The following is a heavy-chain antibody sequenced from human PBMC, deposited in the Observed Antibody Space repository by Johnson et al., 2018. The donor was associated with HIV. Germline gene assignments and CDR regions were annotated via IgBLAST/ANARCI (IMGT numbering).Heavy chain of an antibody. V-gene: IGHV3-66*02. Sequence: VQLMESGGGLVQPGGSPRLSCTASGFTVSSDYMSWVRQAPGKGLEWVSIIYNDDNTYYADSVKGRFTISRDNSKNTLYLQMNILRPEDTAVYYCARIPHVYSSGWLHAFDIWGQGTMVTVSS. CDR1: GFTVSSDY. D-gene: IGHD6-19*01. J-gene: IGHJ3*02. CDR2: IYNDDNT. CDR3: ARIPHVYSSGWLHAFDI.